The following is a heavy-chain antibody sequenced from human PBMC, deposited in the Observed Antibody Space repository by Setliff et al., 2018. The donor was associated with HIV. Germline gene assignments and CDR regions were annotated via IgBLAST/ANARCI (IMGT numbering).Heavy chain of an antibody. CDR1: GFTFSNYG. D-gene: IGHD5-12*01. J-gene: IGHJ3*02. V-gene: IGHV3-33*01. Sequence: GGSLRLSCAASGFTFSNYGMHWVRQAPGKGLEWVAVIWFDGSKTYYADSVKGRFTISRDNSKNTLYLQMNSLRAGDTAVYYCATFYSGYDLDAFDIWGQGTMVTGS. CDR3: ATFYSGYDLDAFDI. CDR2: IWFDGSKT.